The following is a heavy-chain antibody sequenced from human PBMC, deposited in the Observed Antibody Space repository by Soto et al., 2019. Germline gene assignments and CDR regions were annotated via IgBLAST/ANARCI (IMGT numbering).Heavy chain of an antibody. CDR3: AREGGESSDGLYYFDS. CDR2: IYYSGNT. V-gene: IGHV4-30-4*01. Sequence: SEPLSLTCTVSGGSTSIDNYWSWIRQPPGKGLEWIGHIYYSGNTDYNPSLKSRLAISIDTSKNQFSLKLSSVTAADTAVYFCAREGGESSDGLYYFDSWGQGSLVTVSS. D-gene: IGHD3-16*01. CDR1: GGSTSIDNY. J-gene: IGHJ4*02.